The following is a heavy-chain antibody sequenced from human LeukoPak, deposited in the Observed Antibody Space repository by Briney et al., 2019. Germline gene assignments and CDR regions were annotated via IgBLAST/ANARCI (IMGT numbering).Heavy chain of an antibody. Sequence: ASVKVSCKASGYTFRDYFMFWVRQAPGQGLEWMERINPNSGGTKYAQKFQGRVTMTRDTSISTAYMELSGLRSDDAAVFYCARGFSSGRFGFDIWGPGTVVAVSS. V-gene: IGHV1-2*06. J-gene: IGHJ3*02. CDR3: ARGFSSGRFGFDI. CDR1: GYTFRDYF. D-gene: IGHD6-19*01. CDR2: INPNSGGT.